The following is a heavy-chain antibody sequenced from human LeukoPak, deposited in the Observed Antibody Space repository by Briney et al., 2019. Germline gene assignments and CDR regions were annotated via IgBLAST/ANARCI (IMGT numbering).Heavy chain of an antibody. D-gene: IGHD5-18*01. Sequence: GGSLRLSCAASGFTFSSYAMHWVRQAPGKGLEWVAVISYDGSNKYYADSVKGRFTISRDNSKNTLYLQMNSLRAEDTAVYYCARVDTAWDYYCYGMDVWGQGTTVTVSS. J-gene: IGHJ6*02. CDR2: ISYDGSNK. V-gene: IGHV3-30-3*01. CDR3: ARVDTAWDYYCYGMDV. CDR1: GFTFSSYA.